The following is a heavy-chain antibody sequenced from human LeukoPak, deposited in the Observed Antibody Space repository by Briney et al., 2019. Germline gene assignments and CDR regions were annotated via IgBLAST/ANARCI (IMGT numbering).Heavy chain of an antibody. CDR3: ARAGGLHETLPSDP. D-gene: IGHD4-11*01. CDR1: GGTFSSYA. CDR2: ISAYNGNT. V-gene: IGHV1-18*01. J-gene: IGHJ5*02. Sequence: AASVKVSCKASGGTFSSYAISWVRQAPGQGLEWMGWISAYNGNTNYAQKLQGRVTMTTDTSTSTAYMELRSLRSDDTAVYYCARAGGLHETLPSDPWGQGTLVTVSS.